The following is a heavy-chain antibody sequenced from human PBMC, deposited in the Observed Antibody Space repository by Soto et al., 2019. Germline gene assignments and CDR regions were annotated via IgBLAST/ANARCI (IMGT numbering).Heavy chain of an antibody. J-gene: IGHJ6*02. V-gene: IGHV3-43*01. CDR1: GFTFDDYT. CDR3: AKDISTGTIGYYYYGMDV. D-gene: IGHD1-7*01. Sequence: GGSLRLSCAASGFTFDDYTMHWVRQAPGKGLEWVSLISWDGGSTYYADSVKGRFTISRDNSKNSLYLQMNSLRTEDTALYYCAKDISTGTIGYYYYGMDVWGQGTTVTVSS. CDR2: ISWDGGST.